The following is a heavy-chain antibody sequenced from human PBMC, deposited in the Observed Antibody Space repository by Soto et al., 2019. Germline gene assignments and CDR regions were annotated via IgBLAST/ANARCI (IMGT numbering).Heavy chain of an antibody. CDR3: ARPLGPWTTVTALGY. CDR2: IHPSDSET. D-gene: IGHD4-17*01. Sequence: GESLKISCKTSEYIFTNFWIGWVRQMPGKGLEWMGSIHPSDSETRYSPSFQGQVTISGDKSIFTAYLQWSSLKASDTAMYYCARPLGPWTTVTALGYWGQGTLVTVSS. CDR1: EYIFTNFW. V-gene: IGHV5-51*01. J-gene: IGHJ4*02.